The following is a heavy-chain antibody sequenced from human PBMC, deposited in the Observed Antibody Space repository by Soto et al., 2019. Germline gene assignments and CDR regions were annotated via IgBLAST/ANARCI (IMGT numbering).Heavy chain of an antibody. CDR1: GFTFSSYA. CDR3: AKDQGGYCSGGSCYSGFAAFDI. Sequence: GGSLRLSCAAPGFTFSSYAMSWVRQAPGKGLEWVSAISGSGGSTYYADSVKGRFTISRDNSKNTLYLQMNSLRAEDTAVYYCAKDQGGYCSGGSCYSGFAAFDIWGQGTMVTVS. D-gene: IGHD2-15*01. V-gene: IGHV3-23*01. CDR2: ISGSGGST. J-gene: IGHJ3*02.